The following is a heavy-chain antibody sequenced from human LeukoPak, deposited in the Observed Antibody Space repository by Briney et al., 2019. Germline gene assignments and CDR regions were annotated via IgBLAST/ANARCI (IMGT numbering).Heavy chain of an antibody. CDR3: AREEKFYNSWAYYYYYYMDV. CDR1: GFTFSSYW. D-gene: IGHD5-24*01. CDR2: IKQDGSEK. Sequence: GGSLRLSCAASGFTFSSYWMSWVRQAPGKGLEWVANIKQDGSEKYYVDSVKGRFTISRDNAKNSLYLQMNSLRAEDTAVYYCAREEKFYNSWAYYYYYYMDVWGKGTTVTVSS. J-gene: IGHJ6*03. V-gene: IGHV3-7*01.